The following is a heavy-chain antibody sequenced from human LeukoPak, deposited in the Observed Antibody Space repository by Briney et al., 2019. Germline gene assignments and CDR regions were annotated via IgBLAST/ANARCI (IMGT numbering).Heavy chain of an antibody. CDR3: ASSLGPLTEY. V-gene: IGHV3-74*01. J-gene: IGHJ4*01. CDR1: GFNFASNW. CDR2: INSGGSGT. D-gene: IGHD7-27*01. Sequence: GGSLRLSCVASGFNFASNWMHWVRQTPGKGLMWVSRINSGGSGTSYADSVEGRFTISRDNAKNTLYLQMNNLRAEDTAMYYCASSLGPLTEYWGQGTLVTVSS.